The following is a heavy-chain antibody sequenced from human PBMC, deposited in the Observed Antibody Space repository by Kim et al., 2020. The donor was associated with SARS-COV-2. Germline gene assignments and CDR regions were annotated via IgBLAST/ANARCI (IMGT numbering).Heavy chain of an antibody. D-gene: IGHD3-22*01. V-gene: IGHV3-49*03. J-gene: IGHJ4*02. CDR2: IRSKAYGGTT. CDR3: TRAGHYYDSSGYGPGY. Sequence: GGSLRLSCTASGFTFGDYAMSWFRQAPGKGLEWVGFIRSKAYGGTTEYAASVKGRFTISRDDSKSIAYLQMNSLKTEDTAVYYCTRAGHYYDSSGYGPGYWGQGTLVTVSS. CDR1: GFTFGDYA.